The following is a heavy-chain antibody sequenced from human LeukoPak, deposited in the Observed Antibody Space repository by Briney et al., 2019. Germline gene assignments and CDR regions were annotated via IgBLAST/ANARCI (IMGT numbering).Heavy chain of an antibody. Sequence: PSESLSLTCTVSGGSISGYYWSWMRQPPGKGLEWIGYIYYSGSTNYNPSLKSRVTISVDTSKNQFSLKLSSVTAADTAVYYCATSTPTHDGVFDYWGQGTLVSVSS. J-gene: IGHJ4*02. CDR3: ATSTPTHDGVFDY. V-gene: IGHV4-59*01. CDR2: IYYSGST. CDR1: GGSISGYY. D-gene: IGHD3-16*01.